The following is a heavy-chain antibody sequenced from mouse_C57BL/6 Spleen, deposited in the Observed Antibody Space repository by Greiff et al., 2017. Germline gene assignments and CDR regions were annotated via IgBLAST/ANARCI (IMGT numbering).Heavy chain of an antibody. V-gene: IGHV1-50*01. CDR2: IDPSDSYT. CDR1: GYTFTSYW. Sequence: QVQLQQPGAELVKPGASVKLSCKASGYTFTSYWMQWVKQRPGQGLEWIGEIDPSDSYTNYNQKFKGKATLTVDTSSSTAYMQLSSLTSEDSAVYYCARSDYYYGRSPGCFDYWGKGTTLTVSS. D-gene: IGHD1-1*01. J-gene: IGHJ2*01. CDR3: ARSDYYYGRSPGCFDY.